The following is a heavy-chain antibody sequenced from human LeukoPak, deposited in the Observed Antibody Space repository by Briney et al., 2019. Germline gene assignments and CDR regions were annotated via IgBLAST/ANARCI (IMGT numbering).Heavy chain of an antibody. J-gene: IGHJ4*02. Sequence: ASVKVSCKASGYTFTSYYMHWVRQAPGQGLEWMGWINPNSGGTNYAQKFQGRVTMTRDTSISTAYMELSRLRSDDTAVYYCARAAGGYYDFWSGYSQYYFDYWGQGTLVTVSS. CDR3: ARAAGGYYDFWSGYSQYYFDY. D-gene: IGHD3-3*01. CDR2: INPNSGGT. V-gene: IGHV1-2*02. CDR1: GYTFTSYY.